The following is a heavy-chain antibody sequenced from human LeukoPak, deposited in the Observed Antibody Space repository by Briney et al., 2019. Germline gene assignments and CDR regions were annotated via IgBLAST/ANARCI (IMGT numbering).Heavy chain of an antibody. J-gene: IGHJ4*02. CDR3: ARVTRTWSGDYFLDY. CDR2: IYYSGST. CDR1: GGSISSSSYY. Sequence: SETLSLTCTVSGGSISSSSYYWGWIRQPPGKGLEWIGSIYYSGSTYYNPSLKSRVTISVDTSKNQFSLKLSSVTAADTAVYYCARVTRTWSGDYFLDYWGQGTLVTVSS. V-gene: IGHV4-39*07. D-gene: IGHD3-10*01.